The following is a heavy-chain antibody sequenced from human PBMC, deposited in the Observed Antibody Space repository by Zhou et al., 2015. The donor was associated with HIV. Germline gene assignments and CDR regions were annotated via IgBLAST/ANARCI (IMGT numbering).Heavy chain of an antibody. J-gene: IGHJ4*02. D-gene: IGHD5-24*01. CDR1: GGILSGHT. CDR3: ARGGFRGDGYAYY. CDR2: IIPAFVAR. V-gene: IGHV1-69*01. Sequence: QVQLVQSGPEMKRPGSAVKVSCKASGGILSGHTIIWVRQAPGQGLEWMGGIIPAFVARTYAQKFQDRVTMIADESTNTVYMELTSLKSEDTAVYYCARGGFRGDGYAYYWGQGTLLTVSS.